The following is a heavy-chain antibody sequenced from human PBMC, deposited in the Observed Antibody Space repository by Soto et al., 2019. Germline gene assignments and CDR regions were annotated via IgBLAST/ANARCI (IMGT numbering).Heavy chain of an antibody. J-gene: IGHJ6*02. Sequence: SVKVCCKASGGTLSSYAISWVRQAPGQGLEWMGGVIPIFVTANYAQNIQGRVTITEDESTRTAYVELSSLRSEDTAVYYCAKDRTDCSAGSMDVWGQGTTDTVPS. V-gene: IGHV1-69*13. CDR2: VIPIFVTA. CDR3: AKDRTDCSAGSMDV. CDR1: GGTLSSYA. D-gene: IGHD2-21*01.